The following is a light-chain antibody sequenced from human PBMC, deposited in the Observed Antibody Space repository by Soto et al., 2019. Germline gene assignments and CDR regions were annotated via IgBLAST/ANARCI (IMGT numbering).Light chain of an antibody. CDR1: QSLSSN. J-gene: IGKJ1*01. Sequence: EIVMTQSPGTLSVSPGERATLSCRARQSLSSNLAWYQQKPGQAPRLLIYGASTRATGIPARFSGSESGTEFTLTINSLQSEDSAVYYCQQYNHWPSFGQGTKVEIK. CDR2: GAS. CDR3: QQYNHWPS. V-gene: IGKV3-15*01.